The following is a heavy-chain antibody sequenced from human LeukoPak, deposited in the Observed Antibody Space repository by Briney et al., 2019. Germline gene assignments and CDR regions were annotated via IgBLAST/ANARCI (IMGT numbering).Heavy chain of an antibody. D-gene: IGHD2-15*01. CDR2: ISGSGGST. J-gene: IGHJ3*02. V-gene: IGHV3-23*01. CDR1: GVTFRSYA. CDR3: AKEKSQCSGGSSYYAFDI. Sequence: GGSLRLSCAASGVTFRSYAMSWVRQAQGKGLEWVSLISGSGGSTYYADSVKGRFTISRDNSKNTLYLQMNSLRAEDTAIYCCAKEKSQCSGGSSYYAFDIWGQGTMVTVSS.